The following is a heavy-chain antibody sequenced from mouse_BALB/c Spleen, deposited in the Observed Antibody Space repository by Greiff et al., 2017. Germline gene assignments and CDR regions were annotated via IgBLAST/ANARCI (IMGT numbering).Heavy chain of an antibody. J-gene: IGHJ3*01. CDR3: ARDNGGAWFAY. CDR1: GFTFTDYY. V-gene: IGHV7-3*02. Sequence: EVMLVESGGGLVQPGGSLRLSCATSGFTFTDYYMSWVRQPPGKALEWLGFIRNKANGYTTEYSASVKGRFTISRDNSQSILYLQMNTLRAEDSATYYCARDNGGAWFAYWGQGTLVTVSA. CDR2: IRNKANGYTT.